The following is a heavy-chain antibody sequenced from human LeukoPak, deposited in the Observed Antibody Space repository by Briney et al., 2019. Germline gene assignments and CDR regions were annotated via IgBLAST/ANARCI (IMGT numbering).Heavy chain of an antibody. CDR2: ISGSGGST. Sequence: QPGGSLRLSCAVSGLTFNNYAMSWVRQAPGKGLEWVSAISGSGGSTYYADSVKGRFTISRDNAKNSLYLQMNSLRAEDTAVYYCASGVIDDFWSGYFHQDDAFDIWGQGTMVTVSS. J-gene: IGHJ3*02. D-gene: IGHD3-3*01. CDR3: ASGVIDDFWSGYFHQDDAFDI. CDR1: GLTFNNYA. V-gene: IGHV3-23*01.